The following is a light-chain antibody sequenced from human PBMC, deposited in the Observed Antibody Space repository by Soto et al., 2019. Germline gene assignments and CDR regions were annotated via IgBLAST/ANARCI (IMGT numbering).Light chain of an antibody. CDR1: SSDVGGYNY. V-gene: IGLV2-8*01. CDR3: SSYAGSNNVV. Sequence: QSALTQPPSASGSPGQSVTISCTGTSSDVGGYNYVSWYQQHPGKAPNLMIYEVSKRPSGVPDRFSGSKSGNTASLTVSGLQAEDEADYYYSSYAGSNNVVFGGGTKLTVL. CDR2: EVS. J-gene: IGLJ2*01.